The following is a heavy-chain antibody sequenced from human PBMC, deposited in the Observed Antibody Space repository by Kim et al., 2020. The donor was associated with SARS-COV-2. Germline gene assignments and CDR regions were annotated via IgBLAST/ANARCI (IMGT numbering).Heavy chain of an antibody. Sequence: SETLSLTCTVSGGSISSPDYCWSWIRQPPGKGLEWIGHIYYSGSHYYNPSLNSRLTMSVETSKNQISLQLTSVTAADTAVYYCAREFASGNWFDPWGQGTLVTVSS. D-gene: IGHD1-26*01. V-gene: IGHV4-30-4*01. CDR2: IYYSGSH. CDR3: AREFASGNWFDP. J-gene: IGHJ5*02. CDR1: GGSISSPDYC.